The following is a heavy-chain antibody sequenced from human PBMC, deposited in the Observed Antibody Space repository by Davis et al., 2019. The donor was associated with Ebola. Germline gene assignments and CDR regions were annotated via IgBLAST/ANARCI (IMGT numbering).Heavy chain of an antibody. CDR3: AREYTPDLLTGYYFDS. CDR2: IYTSGNT. V-gene: IGHV4-4*07. D-gene: IGHD3-9*01. Sequence: SETLSLTCTVSGVSINNYYWSWIRQSAGKGLEWIGRIYTSGNTKYNPSLQSRVTMSVDTSKSQFSLRLASVTAADTAVYFCAREYTPDLLTGYYFDSWGQGTLATVSS. CDR1: GVSINNYY. J-gene: IGHJ4*02.